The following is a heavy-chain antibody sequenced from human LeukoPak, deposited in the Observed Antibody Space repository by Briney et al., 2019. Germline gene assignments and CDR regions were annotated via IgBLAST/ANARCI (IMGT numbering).Heavy chain of an antibody. V-gene: IGHV3-23*01. CDR1: GFTFSSFA. CDR2: ISGSGGGT. Sequence: GGSLRLSCAGSGFTFSSFAMSWVRQAPGKGLEWVSAISGSGGGTYYADSVKGRFSISRDNSKNTLYLQMNSLRVEDTAVYYCAKDRGPSVATDHRYWGQGTLVTVSS. CDR3: AKDRGPSVATDHRY. J-gene: IGHJ4*02. D-gene: IGHD6-13*01.